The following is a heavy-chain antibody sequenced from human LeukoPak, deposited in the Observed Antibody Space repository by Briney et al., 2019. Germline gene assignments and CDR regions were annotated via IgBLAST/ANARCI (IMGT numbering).Heavy chain of an antibody. CDR3: ARRGSGPPGDLYYYYMDV. CDR1: GGSISSGSYY. V-gene: IGHV4-61*09. J-gene: IGHJ6*03. CDR2: IYTSGST. Sequence: SETLSLTCTVSGGSISSGSYYWSWIRQPAGKGLEWIGHIYTSGSTNYNPSLKSRVTISVDTSKNQFSLKLSSVTAADTAVYYCARRGSGPPGDLYYYYMDVWGKGTTVTISS. D-gene: IGHD3-10*01.